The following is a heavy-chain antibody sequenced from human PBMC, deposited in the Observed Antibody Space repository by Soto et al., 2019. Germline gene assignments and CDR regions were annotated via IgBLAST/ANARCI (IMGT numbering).Heavy chain of an antibody. Sequence: QVQLVASGGGLVQPGGSLRLSCAASGFTFSDYYMSWLRQPPGKGLEWVSYISKSGIIIHFADSVKGRCAISRDNAKNTIYLQMSSLRAEDTALYYCARDLSLYSDYYDDSTSETCFDPWGQGTLVTVST. CDR2: ISKSGIII. CDR3: ARDLSLYSDYYDDSTSETCFDP. CDR1: GFTFSDYY. D-gene: IGHD3-16*01. V-gene: IGHV3-11*01. J-gene: IGHJ5*02.